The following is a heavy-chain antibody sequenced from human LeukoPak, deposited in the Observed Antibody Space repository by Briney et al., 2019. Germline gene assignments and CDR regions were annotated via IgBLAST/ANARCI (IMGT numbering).Heavy chain of an antibody. CDR2: ISSSSSYT. J-gene: IGHJ4*02. D-gene: IGHD1-26*01. Sequence: GGTLRLSCAASGFTFSDYYRSWIRQGPGKGLEWLSYISSSSSYTNSAASVKGRFTISRDNAKNSLYLQMNSLRAEDTAVYYCARISGSYVFDYWGQGTLVTVSS. CDR1: GFTFSDYY. V-gene: IGHV3-11*06. CDR3: ARISGSYVFDY.